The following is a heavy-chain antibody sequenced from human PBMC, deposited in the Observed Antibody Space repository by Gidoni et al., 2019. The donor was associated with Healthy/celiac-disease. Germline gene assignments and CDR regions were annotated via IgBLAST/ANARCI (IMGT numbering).Heavy chain of an antibody. D-gene: IGHD1-1*01. CDR2: ISGSGGST. CDR3: AKDVCNWNDAYCYYYYYMDV. CDR1: GFTFSSYA. V-gene: IGHV3-23*01. J-gene: IGHJ6*03. Sequence: EVQLLESGGGLVQPGGSLRLSCAASGFTFSSYAMSWVRQASGKGLEWVSAISGSGGSTYYAESVKGRFTISRDNSKNTLYLQMNSLRAEDTAVYDCAKDVCNWNDAYCYYYYYMDVWGKGTTVTVSS.